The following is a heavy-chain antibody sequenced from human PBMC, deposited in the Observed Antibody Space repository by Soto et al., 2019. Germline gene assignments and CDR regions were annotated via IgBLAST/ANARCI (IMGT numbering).Heavy chain of an antibody. D-gene: IGHD3-16*02. J-gene: IGHJ4*02. CDR3: ARAKVVDASNYDYIWGSYRSYYFDY. Sequence: SKTLSLTCTVSGGSISSYYWSWIRQPPGKGLEWIGYIYYSGSTNYNPSLKSRVTISVDTSKNQFSLKLSSVTAADTAVYYCARAKVVDASNYDYIWGSYRSYYFDYWGQGTLVTVSS. V-gene: IGHV4-59*01. CDR1: GGSISSYY. CDR2: IYYSGST.